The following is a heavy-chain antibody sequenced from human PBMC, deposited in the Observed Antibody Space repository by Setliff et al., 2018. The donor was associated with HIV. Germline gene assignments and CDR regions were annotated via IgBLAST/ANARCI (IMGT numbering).Heavy chain of an antibody. D-gene: IGHD3-3*01. Sequence: ASVKVSCKASGYTFTGYYMHWVRQAPGQGLEWMGWINPNSGHTNYAQKFQGWVIMTRDTSISTAHMELSRLRSDDTAVYYCARGSPLQFLELDFEYWGQGTLVTVSS. CDR3: ARGSPLQFLELDFEY. CDR1: GYTFTGYY. V-gene: IGHV1-2*04. J-gene: IGHJ4*02. CDR2: INPNSGHT.